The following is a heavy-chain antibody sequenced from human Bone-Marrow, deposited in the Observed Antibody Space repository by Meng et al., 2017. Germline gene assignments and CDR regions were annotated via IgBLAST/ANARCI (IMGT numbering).Heavy chain of an antibody. D-gene: IGHD3-10*01. Sequence: ASVKVSCKASGYTFTSYDINWVRQATGQGLEWMGWMNPNSGNTGYAQKFQGRVTMTRNTSISTAYMELSSLRSEDTAVYYCARGYYGSGSPPYYFDYWGQGTLVTVSS. J-gene: IGHJ4*02. V-gene: IGHV1-8*01. CDR3: ARGYYGSGSPPYYFDY. CDR1: GYTFTSYD. CDR2: MNPNSGNT.